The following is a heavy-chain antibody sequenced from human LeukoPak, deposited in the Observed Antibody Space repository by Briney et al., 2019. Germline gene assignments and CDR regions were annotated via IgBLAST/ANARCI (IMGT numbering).Heavy chain of an antibody. J-gene: IGHJ4*02. CDR1: GFTFSSDS. CDR3: AKVAAGGWDYYFDY. V-gene: IGHV3-48*01. Sequence: GGSLSLSCAGSGFTFSSDSMNWVRQTPGRGLEWISYISDNGRSIYYADSVRGRFTISRDNAKNSLYLQMNSLRAEDTAVYYCAKVAAGGWDYYFDYWGQGTLVTVSS. D-gene: IGHD1-26*01. CDR2: ISDNGRSI.